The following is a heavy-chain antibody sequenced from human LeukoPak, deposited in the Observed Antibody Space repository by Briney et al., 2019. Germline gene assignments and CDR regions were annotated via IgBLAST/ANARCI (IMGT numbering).Heavy chain of an antibody. V-gene: IGHV1-69*13. CDR2: IIPIFGTA. CDR3: ARGYYYGSGREDGMDV. CDR1: GGTFSSYA. J-gene: IGHJ6*04. D-gene: IGHD3-10*01. Sequence: SVKVSCKASGGTFSSYAISWVRQAPGQGLEWMGGIIPIFGTANYAQKFQGRVTITAVEPTSTAYMELSSLRSEDTAVYYCARGYYYGSGREDGMDVWGKGTTVTVSS.